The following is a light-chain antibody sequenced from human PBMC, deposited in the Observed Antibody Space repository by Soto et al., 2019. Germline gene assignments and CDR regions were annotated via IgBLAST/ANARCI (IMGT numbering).Light chain of an antibody. CDR3: MQSSLLRT. V-gene: IGKV2-24*01. J-gene: IGKJ1*01. Sequence: DVVLTQTPLSLPVTLGQPASISCTSNQSLVHSDGNTYFSWLQQRPGQSPRLLIYQISKRFSGAPDRFSGSGAGTHFTMKISRVEAEDVGSYFGMQSSLLRTFGQGTKVEIK. CDR1: QSLVHSDGNTY. CDR2: QIS.